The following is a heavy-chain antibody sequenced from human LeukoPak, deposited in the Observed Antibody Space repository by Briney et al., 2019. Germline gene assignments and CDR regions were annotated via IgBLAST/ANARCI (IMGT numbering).Heavy chain of an antibody. CDR3: AKEYYYDSSGYSHFDY. CDR1: GFTFSSYA. J-gene: IGHJ4*02. D-gene: IGHD3-22*01. Sequence: GGPLRLSCAASGFTFSSYAMSWVRQAPGKGLEWVSAISGSGGSTYYADSVKGRFTISRDNSKNTLYLQMNSLRAEDTAVYYCAKEYYYDSSGYSHFDYWGQGTLVTVSS. CDR2: ISGSGGST. V-gene: IGHV3-23*01.